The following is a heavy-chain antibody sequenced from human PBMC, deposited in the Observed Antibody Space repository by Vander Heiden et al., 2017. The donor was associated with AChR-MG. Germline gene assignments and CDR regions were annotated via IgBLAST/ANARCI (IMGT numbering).Heavy chain of an antibody. V-gene: IGHV3-30*02. CDR2: IRYDGSNK. D-gene: IGHD3-3*01. Sequence: QVQLVESGGGVVQPGGSLRLSCAASGFTFSSYGMHWVRQAPGKGLEWVAFIRYDGSNKYYADSVKGRFTISRDNSKNTLYLQMNSLRAEDTAVYYCAKAQYYDFWSGMDVWGQGTTVTVSS. CDR3: AKAQYYDFWSGMDV. CDR1: GFTFSSYG. J-gene: IGHJ6*02.